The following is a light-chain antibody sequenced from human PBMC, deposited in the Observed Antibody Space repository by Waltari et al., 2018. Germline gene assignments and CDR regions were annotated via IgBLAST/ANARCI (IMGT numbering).Light chain of an antibody. CDR1: SSDVGAYNY. V-gene: IGLV2-8*01. CDR2: EVS. Sequence: QFALTQPPSASGSPGQSVTISCTGTSSDVGAYNYVSWYQQHPGKAPKLLIFEVSKRPSGVPDRFSGSKSGNTASLTVSGLQAEDEADYYCSSYAGSDNFDVFGTGTKVTVL. J-gene: IGLJ1*01. CDR3: SSYAGSDNFDV.